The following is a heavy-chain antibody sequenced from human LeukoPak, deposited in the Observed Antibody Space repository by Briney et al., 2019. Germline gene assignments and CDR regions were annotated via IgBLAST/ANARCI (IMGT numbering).Heavy chain of an antibody. CDR2: INPSGTT. V-gene: IGHV1-46*01. CDR1: GYTFTSYY. CDR3: ASLIVGTTGFDY. Sequence: EASVKVSCKASGYTFTSYYMHWLRQAPGQGLEWMGVINPSGTTGYAQKFQGRVTMTRDTSTSTVYLELSSLRSEDTAVYYCASLIVGTTGFDYWGQGTLVTVSS. D-gene: IGHD1-26*01. J-gene: IGHJ4*02.